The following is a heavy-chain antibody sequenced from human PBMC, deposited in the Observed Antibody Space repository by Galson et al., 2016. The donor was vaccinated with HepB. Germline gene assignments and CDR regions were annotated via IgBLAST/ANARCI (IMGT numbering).Heavy chain of an antibody. Sequence: SVKVSCKVSGYTLTELSMHWVRQAPGKGLEWMGGFYPEDGETIYAQKFQGRVTMTEDTSTDTAYMELSSLRSEDTAVYYCATWDDYGGNPDSDVGFWGQGTLVTVSS. J-gene: IGHJ4*02. V-gene: IGHV1-24*01. CDR1: GYTLTELS. D-gene: IGHD4-23*01. CDR2: FYPEDGET. CDR3: ATWDDYGGNPDSDVGF.